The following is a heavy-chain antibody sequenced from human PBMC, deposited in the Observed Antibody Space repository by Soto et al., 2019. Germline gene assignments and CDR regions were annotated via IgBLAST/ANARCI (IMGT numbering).Heavy chain of an antibody. D-gene: IGHD1-1*01. Sequence: EVQLVESGGGLVQPGGSLRLSCAASGFNLGSDWMHWVRQAPGKGLVWVSRINDYGTTINYAESVEGRFTISRDDAKSEVYLQMNNLRAEDTAVYYCARGGLEPFDYWGQGALVPVSS. CDR2: INDYGTTI. CDR3: ARGGLEPFDY. CDR1: GFNLGSDW. J-gene: IGHJ4*02. V-gene: IGHV3-74*01.